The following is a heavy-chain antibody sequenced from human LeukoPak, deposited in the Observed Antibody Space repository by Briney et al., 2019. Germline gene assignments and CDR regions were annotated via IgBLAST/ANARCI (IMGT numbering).Heavy chain of an antibody. J-gene: IGHJ3*02. CDR2: IKQDGSEK. V-gene: IGHV3-7*01. D-gene: IGHD1-26*01. CDR3: ARVWELSAFDI. CDR1: GFTFSSYW. Sequence: PGGSLGLSCAASGFTFSSYWMSWVRQAPGKGLEWVANIKQDGSEKYYVDSVKGRFTISRDNAKNSLYLQMNSLRAEDTAVYYCARVWELSAFDIWGQGTMVTVSS.